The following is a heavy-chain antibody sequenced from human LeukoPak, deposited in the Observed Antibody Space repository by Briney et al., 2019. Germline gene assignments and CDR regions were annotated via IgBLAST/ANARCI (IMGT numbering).Heavy chain of an antibody. CDR3: ARHRGYSFDF. CDR2: IYHDGNS. J-gene: IGHJ4*02. V-gene: IGHV4-4*02. CDR1: GASIVSSNW. Sequence: SGTLSLTCVVSGASIVSSNWYGWVRQPPGKGLEWIGEIYHDGNSNYNPSLKSRVTISVDKSKNQFSLKLRSVTAADTAVFYCARHRGYSFDFWGRGTLVTVSS.